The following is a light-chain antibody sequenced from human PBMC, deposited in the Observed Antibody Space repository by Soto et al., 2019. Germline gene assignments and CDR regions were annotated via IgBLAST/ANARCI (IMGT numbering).Light chain of an antibody. CDR3: CSYTRSSTLI. J-gene: IGLJ1*01. CDR2: DVS. CDR1: SGDIGDYNY. V-gene: IGLV2-14*01. Sequence: QSVLTQPASLSGSPGQSITISCVGTSGDIGDYNYVSWYQQHPGKVPKVIIYDVSNRPSGVSYRFSGTKSGNTASLTVSGLQAEDEADYYCCSYTRSSTLIFGTGTKVTVL.